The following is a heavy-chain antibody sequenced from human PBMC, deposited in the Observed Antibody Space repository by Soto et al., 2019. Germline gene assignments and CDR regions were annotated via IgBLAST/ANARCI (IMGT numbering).Heavy chain of an antibody. Sequence: SETLSLTCTVSGGSISSGDYYWSWIRQPPGKGLEWIGYIYYSGSTYYNPSLKSRVTISVDTSKNQFSLKLSSVTAADTAVYYCAIADYYGSGNFDYWGQGTLVTVSS. D-gene: IGHD3-10*01. V-gene: IGHV4-30-4*01. CDR3: AIADYYGSGNFDY. J-gene: IGHJ4*02. CDR2: IYYSGST. CDR1: GGSISSGDYY.